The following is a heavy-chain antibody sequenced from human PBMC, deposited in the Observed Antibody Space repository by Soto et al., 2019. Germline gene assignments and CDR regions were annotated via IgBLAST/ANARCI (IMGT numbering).Heavy chain of an antibody. V-gene: IGHV1-3*01. D-gene: IGHD3-3*01. CDR1: GYTFTKYT. Sequence: SVKVSCKTSGYTFTKYTIHWVRQAPGQRLEWMGWINAGNGNTEYSQKFQGRVTITRDTSASTAYMELSSLRSEDSGVYYCARDATLHFDFWKKWNWFDLWGQGTLVTVSS. CDR3: ARDATLHFDFWKKWNWFDL. CDR2: INAGNGNT. J-gene: IGHJ5*02.